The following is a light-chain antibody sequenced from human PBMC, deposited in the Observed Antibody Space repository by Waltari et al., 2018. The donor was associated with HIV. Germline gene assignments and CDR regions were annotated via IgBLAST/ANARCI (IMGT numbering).Light chain of an antibody. CDR3: QQLNSYPVT. Sequence: DIHLTQTPSFRSASVGDSVTMSCRASQGISSSLAWYQQKPGKAPKLLIYAASILQSGVPSRFSGSGSGTEFTLTISSLQPEDFTTYYCQQLNSYPVTFGQGTRLEIK. CDR2: AAS. V-gene: IGKV1-9*01. CDR1: QGISSS. J-gene: IGKJ5*01.